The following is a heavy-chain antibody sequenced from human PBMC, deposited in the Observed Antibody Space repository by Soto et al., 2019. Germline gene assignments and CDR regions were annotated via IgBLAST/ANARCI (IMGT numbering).Heavy chain of an antibody. CDR3: TKDRRSVTDFGVPRNDAFDI. Sequence: GGSLRLSCAASGFTFEDYAMHWVRQAPGKGLEWVSSISWNSNTIGYADSVKGRFTISRDNAKNSLYLQMNSLRAEDTAFYYCTKDRRSVTDFGVPRNDAFDIWGQGTMVTVSS. CDR2: ISWNSNTI. CDR1: GFTFEDYA. V-gene: IGHV3-9*01. J-gene: IGHJ3*02. D-gene: IGHD3-3*01.